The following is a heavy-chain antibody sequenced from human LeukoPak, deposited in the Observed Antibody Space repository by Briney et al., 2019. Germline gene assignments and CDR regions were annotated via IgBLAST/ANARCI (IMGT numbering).Heavy chain of an antibody. CDR3: ARGGVYGDYETRFDY. Sequence: SVKVSCKASGGTFSSYAISWVRQAPGQGLEWMGRIIPIFGTANYAQKFQGRVTITTDESTSTAYMELSSLRSEDPAVYYCARGGVYGDYETRFDYWGQGTLVTVSS. D-gene: IGHD4-17*01. V-gene: IGHV1-69*05. CDR2: IIPIFGTA. J-gene: IGHJ4*02. CDR1: GGTFSSYA.